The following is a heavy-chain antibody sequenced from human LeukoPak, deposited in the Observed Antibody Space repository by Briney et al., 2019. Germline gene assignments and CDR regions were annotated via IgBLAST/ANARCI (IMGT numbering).Heavy chain of an antibody. CDR3: ARDLDYGEVY. D-gene: IGHD4-17*01. J-gene: IGHJ4*02. CDR2: IYYSGST. V-gene: IGHV4-39*07. Sequence: SETLSLTCTVSGGSISSSSYYWGWIRQPPGKGLEWIGSIYYSGSTYYNPSLKSRVTISVDTSKNQFSLKLSSVTAADTAVYYCARDLDYGEVYRGQGTLVTVSS. CDR1: GGSISSSSYY.